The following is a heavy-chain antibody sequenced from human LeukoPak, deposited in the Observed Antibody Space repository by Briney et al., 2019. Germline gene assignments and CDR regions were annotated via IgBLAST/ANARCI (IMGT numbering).Heavy chain of an antibody. CDR2: LNPNSGAT. CDR1: GYTFTGYY. V-gene: IGHV1-2*02. D-gene: IGHD6-19*01. Sequence: ASVKVSCKASGYTFTGYYIHWVRQAPGQGLEWMGWLNPNSGATNVAQKLQGRVTMTRDTSTNTAYMEMSSLRSDDTAVYYCARDFQWLVPAEYFQHWGQGTVVTVSS. CDR3: ARDFQWLVPAEYFQH. J-gene: IGHJ1*01.